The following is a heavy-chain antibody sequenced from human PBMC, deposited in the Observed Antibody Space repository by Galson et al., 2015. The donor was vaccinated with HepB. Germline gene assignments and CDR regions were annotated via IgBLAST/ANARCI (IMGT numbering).Heavy chain of an antibody. J-gene: IGHJ4*02. V-gene: IGHV3-23*01. Sequence: SLRLYCAASGFTFSSYGMSWVRQAPGKGLEWVSTISGSGGNTYYADYVKGRFTISRDNSKNTLYRQMNSLSDEDTAVYYCAKFYGAYLLWFGELWDWGQGTLVTVSS. CDR1: GFTFSSYG. CDR3: AKFYGAYLLWFGELWD. CDR2: ISGSGGNT. D-gene: IGHD3-10*01.